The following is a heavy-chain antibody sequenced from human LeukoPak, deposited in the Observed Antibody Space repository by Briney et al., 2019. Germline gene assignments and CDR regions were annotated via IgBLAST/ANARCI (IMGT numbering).Heavy chain of an antibody. Sequence: ASVKVSCKASGYTFTSYGISWVRQAPGQGLEWMGWISAYNGSTNYAQKLQGRVTMTTDTSTSTAYMELRSLRSDDTAVYYCARRADDILTGYYPFDPWGQGTLVTVSS. D-gene: IGHD3-9*01. J-gene: IGHJ5*02. CDR2: ISAYNGST. V-gene: IGHV1-18*04. CDR1: GYTFTSYG. CDR3: ARRADDILTGYYPFDP.